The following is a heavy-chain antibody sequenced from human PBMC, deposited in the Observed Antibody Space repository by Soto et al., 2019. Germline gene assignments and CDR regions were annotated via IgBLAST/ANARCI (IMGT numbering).Heavy chain of an antibody. D-gene: IGHD3-10*01. CDR3: ARESYYYGEKWFDP. Sequence: PGGSLRLSCAASGFTFSSYGMHWVRQAPGKGLEWVALIWYDGSNKYYADSVKGRFTISRDNSKNTLYLQMNSLRAEDTAVYHCARESYYYGEKWFDPWGQGTQVTVSS. V-gene: IGHV3-33*01. CDR1: GFTFSSYG. J-gene: IGHJ5*02. CDR2: IWYDGSNK.